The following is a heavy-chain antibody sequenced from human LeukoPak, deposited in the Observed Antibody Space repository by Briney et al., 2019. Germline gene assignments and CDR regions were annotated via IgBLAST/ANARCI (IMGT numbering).Heavy chain of an antibody. D-gene: IGHD5-12*01. CDR3: ARDHSGLDAFDI. V-gene: IGHV4-34*01. Sequence: PSETLSLTCAVYGGSFSGYYWSWIRQPPGKGLEWIGEINHSGSTNYNPSLKSRVTISVDTSKNQFSLKLSSVTAADTAVYYCARDHSGLDAFDIWGQGTMVTVSS. CDR2: INHSGST. J-gene: IGHJ3*02. CDR1: GGSFSGYY.